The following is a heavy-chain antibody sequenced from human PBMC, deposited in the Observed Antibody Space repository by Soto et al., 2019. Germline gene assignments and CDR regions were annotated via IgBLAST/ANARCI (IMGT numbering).Heavy chain of an antibody. CDR3: ARHVAHCAFDI. CDR1: DGSISSSSYY. Sequence: SETLSLTCTVSDGSISSSSYYWGWIRQPPGKGLEWIGSIYYSGSTYYNPSLKSRVTISVDTSKNQFSLKLSSVTAADTAVYYCARHVAHCAFDIWGRGTMVTVSS. J-gene: IGHJ3*02. D-gene: IGHD2-15*01. V-gene: IGHV4-39*01. CDR2: IYYSGST.